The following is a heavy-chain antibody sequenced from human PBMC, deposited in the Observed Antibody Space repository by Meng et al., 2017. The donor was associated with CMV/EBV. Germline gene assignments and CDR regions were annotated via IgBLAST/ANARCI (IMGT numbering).Heavy chain of an antibody. V-gene: IGHV4-59*11. Sequence: SETLSPTGPVPGGSTSSLYWSWTRQPPGKGLGWIGYIYYSGSTNYNPSLKSRVTLSVDTSKNQLSLKLSSVTAADTAVYYCARANHQEYCSSTSCYSTEYIQHWGQGTLVTVSS. D-gene: IGHD2-2*01. CDR1: GGSTSSLY. J-gene: IGHJ1*01. CDR2: IYYSGST. CDR3: ARANHQEYCSSTSCYSTEYIQH.